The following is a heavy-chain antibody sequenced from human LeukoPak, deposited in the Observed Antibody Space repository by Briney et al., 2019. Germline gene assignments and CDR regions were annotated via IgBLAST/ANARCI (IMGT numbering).Heavy chain of an antibody. V-gene: IGHV1-18*01. J-gene: IGHJ4*02. CDR2: ISAYNGNT. Sequence: ASVNVSCKAPGYTFTSYGISWVRQAPGQGLEWMGWISAYNGNTNYAQKLQGRVTMTTDTSTSTAYMELRSLRSDDTAVYYCARVSITMVRGVINYFYYWGQGTLVTVSS. CDR3: ARVSITMVRGVINYFYY. CDR1: GYTFTSYG. D-gene: IGHD3-10*01.